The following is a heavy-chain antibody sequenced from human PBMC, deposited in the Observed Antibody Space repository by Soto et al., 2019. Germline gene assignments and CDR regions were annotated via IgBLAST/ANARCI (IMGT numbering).Heavy chain of an antibody. CDR3: ARDRDSSGYYFHSYFDY. CDR1: GGTFSSYA. V-gene: IGHV1-69*13. Sequence: SVKVSCKASGGTFSSYAISWVRQAPGQRLEWMGGIIPIFGTANYAQKFQGRVTITADESTSTAYMELSSLRSEDTAVYYCARDRDSSGYYFHSYFDYWGQGTLVTVSS. J-gene: IGHJ4*02. D-gene: IGHD3-22*01. CDR2: IIPIFGTA.